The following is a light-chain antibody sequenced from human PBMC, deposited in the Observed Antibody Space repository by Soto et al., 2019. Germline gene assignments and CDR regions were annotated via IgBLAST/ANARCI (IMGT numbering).Light chain of an antibody. CDR1: QSIGSW. J-gene: IGKJ1*01. CDR3: QHYNPYSRA. CDR2: AAS. Sequence: DIQVTECHAPLTGSLGTRVTSTGGASQSIGSWLAWYQQKPGKAPNLLIYAASTLQSGVPSRFSGSGSGTDFTLTISSLQPDDFATYYCQHYNPYSRAFGQGTKVDI. V-gene: IGKV1-5*01.